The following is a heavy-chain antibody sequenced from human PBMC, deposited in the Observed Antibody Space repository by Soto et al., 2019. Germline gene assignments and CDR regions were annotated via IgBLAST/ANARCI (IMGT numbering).Heavy chain of an antibody. CDR2: ISSSSSTI. CDR3: ARDPLWGTAMVLWYFDL. CDR1: GFTFSSYS. V-gene: IGHV3-48*01. J-gene: IGHJ2*01. Sequence: GGSLRLSCAASGFTFSSYSMNWVRQAPGKGLEWVSYISSSSSTIYYADSVKGRFTISRDNAKNSLYLQMNSLRAEDTAVYYCARDPLWGTAMVLWYFDLWGRGTLVTAPQ. D-gene: IGHD5-18*01.